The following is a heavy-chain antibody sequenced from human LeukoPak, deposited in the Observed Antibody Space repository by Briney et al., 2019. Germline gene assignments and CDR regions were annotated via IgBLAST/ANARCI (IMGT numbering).Heavy chain of an antibody. CDR2: ISPSGDIT. Sequence: SGGSLRLSCAASGFTFRKHGMNWVRQAPGKGLEWVSGISPSGDITYYADSVKGRFTISRDNSKNTLYLQMNSLRAEDTAVYYCAKDLTVTPRSSPFDYWGQGTLVTVSS. CDR1: GFTFRKHG. CDR3: AKDLTVTPRSSPFDY. J-gene: IGHJ4*02. V-gene: IGHV3-23*01. D-gene: IGHD6-6*01.